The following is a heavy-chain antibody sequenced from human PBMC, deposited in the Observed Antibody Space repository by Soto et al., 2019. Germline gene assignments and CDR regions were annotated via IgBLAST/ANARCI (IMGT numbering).Heavy chain of an antibody. CDR3: AKDGVPAAIPYYYYYYMDV. J-gene: IGHJ6*03. V-gene: IGHV3-23*01. CDR2: ISGSGGST. D-gene: IGHD2-2*02. Sequence: PGGSLRLSCAASGFTFSSYAMSWVRQAPGKGLEWVSAISGSGGSTYYADSVKGRFTISRDNSKNTLYLQMNSLRAEDTAVYYCAKDGVPAAIPYYYYYYMDVWGKGTTVTVSS. CDR1: GFTFSSYA.